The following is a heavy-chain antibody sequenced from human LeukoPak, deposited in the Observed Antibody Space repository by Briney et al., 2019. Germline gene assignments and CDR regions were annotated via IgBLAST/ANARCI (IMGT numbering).Heavy chain of an antibody. Sequence: GGSLRLSCVVSGITLSNYGMSWVRQAPGKGLEWVSAISGSGGSTYYADSVKGRFTISRDNSKNTLYLQMNSLRAEDTAVYYCAKRPERQLWFPYWGQGTLVTVSS. CDR1: GITLSNYG. J-gene: IGHJ4*02. V-gene: IGHV3-23*01. CDR2: ISGSGGST. D-gene: IGHD5-18*01. CDR3: AKRPERQLWFPY.